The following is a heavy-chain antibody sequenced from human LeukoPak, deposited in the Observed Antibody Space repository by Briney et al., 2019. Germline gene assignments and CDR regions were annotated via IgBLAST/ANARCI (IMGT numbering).Heavy chain of an antibody. J-gene: IGHJ3*02. CDR2: ISPDDT. CDR3: VKEHVDRAFTRSFEM. D-gene: IGHD3-10*01. V-gene: IGHV3-23*01. Sequence: GGSLRPSCAASGFTFSTNPMSWVRQAPGKGLEWVSAISPDDTYYAGSVKGRFTISRDDSKNTVYLQMNSPSAEDTARYYCVKEHVDRAFTRSFEMWGQGTVVTVSS. CDR1: GFTFSTNP.